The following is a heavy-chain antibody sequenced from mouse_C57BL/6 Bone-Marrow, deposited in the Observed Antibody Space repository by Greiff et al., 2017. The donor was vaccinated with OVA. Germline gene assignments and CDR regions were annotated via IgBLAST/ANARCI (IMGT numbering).Heavy chain of an antibody. Sequence: EVKLVESGPGLAKPSQTLSLTCYVTGYSITSDYWNWIRKFPGNKLEYMGYISYRGSTDYNPYIKSRISITLDTSKNQSYLQLNSLTTEDTATYYCARWEGTSIDYWGQGTTRTVSS. V-gene: IGHV3-8*01. CDR1: GYSITSDY. D-gene: IGHD3-3*01. J-gene: IGHJ2*01. CDR3: ARWEGTSIDY. CDR2: ISYRGST.